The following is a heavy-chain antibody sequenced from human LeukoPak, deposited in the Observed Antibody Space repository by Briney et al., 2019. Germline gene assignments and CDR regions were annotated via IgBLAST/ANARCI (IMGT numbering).Heavy chain of an antibody. V-gene: IGHV4-4*07. CDR1: GGSISSYY. Sequence: PSETLSLTSTVSGGSISSYYWSWIRQPARKGLEWIGRIYTSGSTNYNPSLKSRVTMSVDTSKNQFSLKLSSVTAADTAVYYCASSGVRSYFDYWGQGTLVTVSS. CDR3: ASSGVRSYFDY. D-gene: IGHD3-10*01. CDR2: IYTSGST. J-gene: IGHJ4*02.